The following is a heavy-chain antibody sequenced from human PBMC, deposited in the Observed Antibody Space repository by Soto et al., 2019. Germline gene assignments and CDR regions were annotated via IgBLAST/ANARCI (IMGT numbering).Heavy chain of an antibody. CDR2: ISSSGSTI. J-gene: IGHJ4*02. Sequence: GGSLRLSCAASGFTFSSYEMNWVRQAPGKGLEWVSYISSSGSTIYYADSVKGRFTISRDNAKNSLNLQMNSLRAEDTAVYYCARDHREKLRYCSGGSCYLTRLFDYWGQGTLVTVSS. CDR3: ARDHREKLRYCSGGSCYLTRLFDY. CDR1: GFTFSSYE. D-gene: IGHD2-15*01. V-gene: IGHV3-48*03.